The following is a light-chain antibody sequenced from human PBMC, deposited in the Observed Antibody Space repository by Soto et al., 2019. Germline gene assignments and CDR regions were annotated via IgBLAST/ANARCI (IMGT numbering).Light chain of an antibody. Sequence: IMLTLTRCTLSLSGGERTTLSCPASPGVSANNLAWYQHKPGQAPRLLIYGASSRATGIPDRFSGSGSGTDFTLTICRLEPEDFAMYYCHLYDTSPPAAFGQGTRLEIK. CDR3: HLYDTSPPAA. CDR2: GAS. CDR1: PGVSANN. J-gene: IGKJ5*01. V-gene: IGKV3-20*01.